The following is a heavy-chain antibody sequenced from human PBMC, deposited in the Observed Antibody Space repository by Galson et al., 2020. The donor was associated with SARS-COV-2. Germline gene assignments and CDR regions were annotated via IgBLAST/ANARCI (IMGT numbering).Heavy chain of an antibody. CDR2: IDHSGRI. CDR3: VRHGMDTMTTFSFDY. CDR1: GDSISSRSYY. D-gene: IGHD5-12*01. J-gene: IGHJ4*02. Sequence: SETLSLTCSVSGDSISSRSYYWGWVRQPPGKGLAWIGSIDHSGRIYYNPSLKSRVTMSVDPSRNQFSLSLDSVTAADTAVYYCVRHGMDTMTTFSFDYWGQGTLVTVSS. V-gene: IGHV4-39*01.